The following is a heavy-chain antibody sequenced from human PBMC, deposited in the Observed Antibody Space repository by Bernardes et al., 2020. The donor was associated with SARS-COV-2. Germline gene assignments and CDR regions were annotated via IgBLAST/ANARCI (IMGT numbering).Heavy chain of an antibody. CDR3: ARDVFLGSSWDQSYYGMGV. J-gene: IGHJ6*02. CDR1: GGPIGSHY. V-gene: IGHV4-59*11. Sequence: SETLSLTCTVSGGPIGSHYWSWIRQSPGKGLEWIGNVYFTGNTNHNPSLRSRAIIGIDTFKSQFSLRLNSVTAADAAVYYCARDVFLGSSWDQSYYGMGVWGQGTTVTVSS. D-gene: IGHD6-13*01. CDR2: VYFTGNT.